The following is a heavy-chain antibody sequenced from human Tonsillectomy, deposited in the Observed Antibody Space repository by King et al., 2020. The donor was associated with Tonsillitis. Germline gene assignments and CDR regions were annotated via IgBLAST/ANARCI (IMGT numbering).Heavy chain of an antibody. Sequence: VQLVESGGGVVQPGRSLRLSCAASGFTFSSYAMHWVRQAPGKGLEWVAVISYDGSNKYYADSVKGRFTISRDNSKNKLYLQMNSLRAEDTAVYYCAREGSQLDITMLVTRFDYWGQGTLVTVSS. J-gene: IGHJ4*02. CDR1: GFTFSSYA. CDR3: AREGSQLDITMLVTRFDY. V-gene: IGHV3-30*04. D-gene: IGHD3-22*01. CDR2: ISYDGSNK.